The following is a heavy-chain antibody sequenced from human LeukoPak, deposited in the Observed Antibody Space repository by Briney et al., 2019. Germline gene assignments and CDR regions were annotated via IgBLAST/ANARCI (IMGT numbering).Heavy chain of an antibody. V-gene: IGHV3-48*02. Sequence: GGSLRLSCAASGFTFSSYSMNWVRQAPGKGLEWVAYISSSSSTIYYADSVKGRFTISRDNAKNSLYLQMNSLRDEDTAVYYCVRDVGRNYDYVWGSYRYSPDAFDIWGQGTMVTVSS. CDR3: VRDVGRNYDYVWGSYRYSPDAFDI. J-gene: IGHJ3*02. D-gene: IGHD3-16*02. CDR1: GFTFSSYS. CDR2: ISSSSSTI.